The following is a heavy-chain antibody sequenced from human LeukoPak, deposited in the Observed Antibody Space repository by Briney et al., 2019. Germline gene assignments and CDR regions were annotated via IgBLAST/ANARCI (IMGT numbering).Heavy chain of an antibody. D-gene: IGHD3-10*01. CDR2: IGSRADRI. Sequence: GGSLRLSCAGTGFTVGSFGTSWVRQAPGKGLEWISFIGSRADRIRYADSVKGRFTISRDNSKNTVYLQMNSLRAEDTALYYCAKWREGTMVYFDYWGQGTLVTVSS. CDR3: AKWREGTMVYFDY. J-gene: IGHJ4*02. CDR1: GFTVGSFG. V-gene: IGHV3-23*01.